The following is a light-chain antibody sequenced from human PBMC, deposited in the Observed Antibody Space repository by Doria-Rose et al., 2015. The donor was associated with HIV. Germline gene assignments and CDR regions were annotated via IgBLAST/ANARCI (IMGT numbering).Light chain of an antibody. CDR1: QSVSSSY. Sequence: DIVMTQSPGTLSLSPGEGATLSCRTSQSVSSSYLAWYQQKPGQAPRLLIYGASRRATGIPDRFSGSGSGTDFTLTISRLEPEDFAVYYCQHYGSSPRTFGQGTKVEIK. CDR2: GAS. CDR3: QHYGSSPRT. J-gene: IGKJ1*01. V-gene: IGKV3-20*01.